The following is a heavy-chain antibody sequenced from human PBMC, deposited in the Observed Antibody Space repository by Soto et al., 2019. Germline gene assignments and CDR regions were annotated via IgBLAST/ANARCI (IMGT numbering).Heavy chain of an antibody. D-gene: IGHD2-15*01. J-gene: IGHJ3*02. CDR3: ARSIVVVVAAPQDAFDT. Sequence: ASVKVSCKASGYTFTSYGISWVRQAPGQRLEWMGWINAGNGNTKYSQKFQGRVTITRDTSASTAYMELSSLRSEDTAVYYCARSIVVVVAAPQDAFDTWGQGTMVTVS. CDR1: GYTFTSYG. CDR2: INAGNGNT. V-gene: IGHV1-3*01.